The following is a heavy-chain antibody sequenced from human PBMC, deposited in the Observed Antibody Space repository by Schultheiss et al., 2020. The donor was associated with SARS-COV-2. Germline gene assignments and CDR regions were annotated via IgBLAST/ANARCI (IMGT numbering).Heavy chain of an antibody. CDR1: GFTFSSYA. Sequence: GESLKISCAASGFTFSSYAMNWVRQAPGKGLEWVSSISSSSSYIYYADSVKGRFTISRDNAKNSLYLQMNSLRAEDTAVYYCARDRKDGYNVPFDYWGQGTLVTVSS. CDR3: ARDRKDGYNVPFDY. J-gene: IGHJ4*02. V-gene: IGHV3-21*01. CDR2: ISSSSSYI. D-gene: IGHD5-24*01.